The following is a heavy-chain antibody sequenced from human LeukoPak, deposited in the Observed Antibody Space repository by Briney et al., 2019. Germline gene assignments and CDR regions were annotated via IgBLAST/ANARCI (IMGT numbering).Heavy chain of an antibody. Sequence: ASVKVSCKASGYTFTSYGISWVRQAPGQGLEWMGWISAYNGNTNYAQKLQGRVTMTTDTSTSTAYMELRSLRSDDTAVYYCARVGLAAAAKALENFDYWGQGTLVTVSS. CDR3: ARVGLAAAAKALENFDY. CDR1: GYTFTSYG. CDR2: ISAYNGNT. J-gene: IGHJ4*02. D-gene: IGHD6-13*01. V-gene: IGHV1-18*01.